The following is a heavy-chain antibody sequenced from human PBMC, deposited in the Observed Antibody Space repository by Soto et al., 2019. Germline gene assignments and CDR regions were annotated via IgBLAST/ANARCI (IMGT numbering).Heavy chain of an antibody. CDR2: ITSDGSET. CDR3: AKDWFQCIDL. V-gene: IGHV3-74*01. D-gene: IGHD2-8*01. J-gene: IGHJ4*02. Sequence: QLVESGGRLAQPGGSLRLSCATSGFPFSISWMHWVRQVPGKGLEWVSRITSDGSETIYADSVKGRFTISRDNAESTVYLQMNSLRAEDTGVYYCAKDWFQCIDLWGQGTPVTVSS. CDR1: GFPFSISW.